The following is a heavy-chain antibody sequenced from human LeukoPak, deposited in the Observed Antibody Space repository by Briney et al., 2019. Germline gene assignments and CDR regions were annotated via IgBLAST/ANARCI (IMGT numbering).Heavy chain of an antibody. Sequence: GGSLRLSCEGSGFSFSSYWMTWVRHLPGKGPERVANIRQDESERYFADSVKGRFTISRDNAKNSLYLQMNSLRAEDTAVYYCASWRSAAFARPRTDYWGQGTLVTVSS. CDR3: ASWRSAAFARPRTDY. V-gene: IGHV3-7*01. CDR2: IRQDESER. D-gene: IGHD3-3*01. CDR1: GFSFSSYW. J-gene: IGHJ4*02.